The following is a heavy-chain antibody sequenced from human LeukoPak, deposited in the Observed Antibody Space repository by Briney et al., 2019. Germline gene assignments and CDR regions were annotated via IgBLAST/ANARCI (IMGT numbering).Heavy chain of an antibody. CDR2: LYSNNIT. CDR3: ARGINMMIVAPGY. Sequence: GGSLRLSCAASGFTVNNNYMTWVRQAPGKGLEWVSVLYSNNITYYADSVKGRFTISRDSSRNTLYLQMNSLRAEDTAVYYCARGINMMIVAPGYWGQGTLVTVSS. V-gene: IGHV3-53*01. J-gene: IGHJ4*02. D-gene: IGHD3-22*01. CDR1: GFTVNNNY.